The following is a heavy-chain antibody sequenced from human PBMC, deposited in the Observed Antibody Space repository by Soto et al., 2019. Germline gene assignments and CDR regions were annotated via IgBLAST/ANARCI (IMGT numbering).Heavy chain of an antibody. J-gene: IGHJ1*01. Sequence: GASVKVSCKTSGYKFISYAIHWLRQAPGQGLEWMGWINAGTGDTKYSQNFQGRVSLSRDTFATTLYMEVSSLRPEDTAIYYCARDDSSSIDHWGQGTLVTVSS. D-gene: IGHD6-6*01. CDR3: ARDDSSSIDH. CDR1: GYKFISYA. CDR2: INAGTGDT. V-gene: IGHV1-3*01.